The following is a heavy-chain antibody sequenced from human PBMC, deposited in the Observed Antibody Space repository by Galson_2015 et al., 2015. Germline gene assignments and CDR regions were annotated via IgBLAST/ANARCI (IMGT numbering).Heavy chain of an antibody. D-gene: IGHD2-2*01. CDR3: AKEAGYCSSTTCYEGFDC. CDR2: IGGSGGRT. Sequence: SLRLSCAASGFTFSSYAMSWVRQAPGKGLEWVSGIGGSGGRTYHAESVKGRFTISRDNSKNTVYLQMNSLGAEDTAAYYCAKEAGYCSSTTCYEGFDCWGQGTLVTVSS. V-gene: IGHV3-23*01. J-gene: IGHJ4*02. CDR1: GFTFSSYA.